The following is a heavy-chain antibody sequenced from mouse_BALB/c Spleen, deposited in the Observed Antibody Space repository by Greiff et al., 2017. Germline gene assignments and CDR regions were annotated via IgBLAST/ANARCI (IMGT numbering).Heavy chain of an antibody. V-gene: IGHV2-6-4*01. D-gene: IGHD2-4*01. CDR3: ARNYDYDGPWFAY. CDR2: IWGGGST. CDR1: GFSLSRYS. Sequence: VKLVESGPGLVAPSQSLSITCTVSGFSLSRYSVHWVRQPPGKGLEWLGMIWGGGSTDYNSALKSRLSISKDNSKSQVVLKMNSLQTDDTAMYYCARNYDYDGPWFAYGGQGTLVTVAA. J-gene: IGHJ3*01.